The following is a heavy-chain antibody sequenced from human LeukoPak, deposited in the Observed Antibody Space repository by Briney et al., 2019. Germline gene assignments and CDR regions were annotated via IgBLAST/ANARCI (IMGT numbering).Heavy chain of an antibody. CDR2: ISSRSSSI. CDR1: GITLSNYG. D-gene: IGHD3-3*01. CDR3: ARDYIAYDPLDY. V-gene: IGHV3-21*01. J-gene: IGHJ4*02. Sequence: PGGSLRLSCAVSGITLSNYGMSWVRQAPGKGLEWVSSISSRSSSIYYADSVKGRFTISRDNAKNSLYLQMNSLRAEDTAVYWCARDYIAYDPLDYWGQGTLVTVSS.